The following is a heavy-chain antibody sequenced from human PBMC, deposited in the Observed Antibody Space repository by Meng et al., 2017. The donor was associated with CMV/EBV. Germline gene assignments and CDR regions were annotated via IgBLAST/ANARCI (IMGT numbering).Heavy chain of an antibody. Sequence: GGSLRLSCAASGFTFSSYAMHWVRQAPGKGLEWVAVISYDGSNKYYADSVKGRFTISRDYSKNTLYLQMNSLRAEDTAVYYCARDRKVRGVMKVIEYYYYGMDVWGQGTTVTVSS. V-gene: IGHV3-30-3*01. CDR3: ARDRKVRGVMKVIEYYYYGMDV. D-gene: IGHD3-10*01. CDR2: ISYDGSNK. CDR1: GFTFSSYA. J-gene: IGHJ6*02.